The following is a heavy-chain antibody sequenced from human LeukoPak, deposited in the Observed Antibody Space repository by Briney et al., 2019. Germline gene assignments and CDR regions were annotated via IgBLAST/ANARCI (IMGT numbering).Heavy chain of an antibody. Sequence: PSETLSLTCAVYGGSFSGYYRSRIRQPPGKGLEWIGEINHSGSTNYNPSLKSRVTISVDTSKNQFSLKLSSVTAADTAVYYCASRIVVVPAANRGWFDPWGQGTLVTVSS. CDR2: INHSGST. J-gene: IGHJ5*02. V-gene: IGHV4-34*01. CDR3: ASRIVVVPAANRGWFDP. D-gene: IGHD2-2*01. CDR1: GGSFSGYY.